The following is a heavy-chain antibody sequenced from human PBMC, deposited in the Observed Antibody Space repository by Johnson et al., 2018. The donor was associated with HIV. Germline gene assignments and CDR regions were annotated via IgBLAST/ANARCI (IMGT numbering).Heavy chain of an antibody. Sequence: QVQLVESGGGLVKPGGSLRLSCAASGFTFSDYYMNWIRQAPGKGLEWVSYISSSGSSIYYADSVKGRFTISRDNAENSLYLQMNSLRAEDMAVYYCAGLGGSHDAFDIWGQGTMVTVSS. CDR2: ISSSGSSI. V-gene: IGHV3-11*01. CDR3: AGLGGSHDAFDI. D-gene: IGHD1-26*01. J-gene: IGHJ3*02. CDR1: GFTFSDYY.